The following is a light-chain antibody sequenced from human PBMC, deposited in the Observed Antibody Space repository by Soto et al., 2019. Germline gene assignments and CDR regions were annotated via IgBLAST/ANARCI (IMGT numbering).Light chain of an antibody. J-gene: IGKJ1*01. CDR2: TAS. CDR1: LSISSW. V-gene: IGKV1-5*03. CDR3: QQYYTYPWT. Sequence: DIQMTQSPSTLSASVGERVTITCRASLSISSWLAWYQQGPGKAPKLLIYTASNLESGVPSRFSGSGSGTELTLSISSLHPDDFATYYCQQYYTYPWTFGPGTKVEI.